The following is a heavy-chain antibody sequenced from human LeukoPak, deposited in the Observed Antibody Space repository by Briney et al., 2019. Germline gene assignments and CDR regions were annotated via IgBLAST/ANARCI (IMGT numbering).Heavy chain of an antibody. D-gene: IGHD3-10*01. V-gene: IGHV3-7*01. J-gene: IGHJ4*02. CDR2: IKQDGSER. Sequence: GGSLRLSCSASGFIFSNYWMTWVRQAPGKGLEWVANIKQDGSERYYVDSVKGRFTISRDNAKNSLYLQMNSLRAEDTAVYYCVRDLGAGKYGDYWGQGTVVTVSS. CDR1: GFIFSNYW. CDR3: VRDLGAGKYGDY.